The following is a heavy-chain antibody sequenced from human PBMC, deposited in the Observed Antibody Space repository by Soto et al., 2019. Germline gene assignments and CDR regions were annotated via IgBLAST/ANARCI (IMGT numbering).Heavy chain of an antibody. Sequence: GASVKVSCKASGGTFSSYAISWVRQAPGQGLEWMGGIIPIFGTANYAQKFQGRVTITADESTSTAYMELSSLRSEDTAVYYCARLLNWRKEKYYFDYWGQGTLVTVSS. V-gene: IGHV1-69*13. CDR2: IIPIFGTA. CDR3: ARLLNWRKEKYYFDY. CDR1: GGTFSSYA. D-gene: IGHD1-1*01. J-gene: IGHJ4*02.